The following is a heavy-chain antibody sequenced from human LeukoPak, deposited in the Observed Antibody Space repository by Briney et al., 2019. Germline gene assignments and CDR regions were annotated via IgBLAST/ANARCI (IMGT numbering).Heavy chain of an antibody. CDR1: GFTFSSYA. V-gene: IGHV3-23*01. Sequence: GGSLRLSCAASGFTFSSYAMSWVRQAPGKGLEWVSAISGSGGSTSYADSVKGPFTISRDNSKNTLYLQMNSLRAEDTAVYYCAKGEAPYYDILTGYYPDYWGQGTLVTVSS. J-gene: IGHJ4*02. CDR2: ISGSGGST. D-gene: IGHD3-9*01. CDR3: AKGEAPYYDILTGYYPDY.